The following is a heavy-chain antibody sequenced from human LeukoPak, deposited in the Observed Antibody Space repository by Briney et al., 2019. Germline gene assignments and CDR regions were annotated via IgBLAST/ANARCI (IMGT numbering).Heavy chain of an antibody. CDR1: GGTFSSYT. V-gene: IGHV1-69*02. CDR3: AREEDWFDP. Sequence: ASVKVSCKASGGTFSSYTISWVRQAPGQGLEWMGRIIPILGIANYAQKFQGRVTITADKSASTAYMELSSRRSEDTAVYYCAREEDWFDPWGQGTLVTVSS. CDR2: IIPILGIA. J-gene: IGHJ5*02.